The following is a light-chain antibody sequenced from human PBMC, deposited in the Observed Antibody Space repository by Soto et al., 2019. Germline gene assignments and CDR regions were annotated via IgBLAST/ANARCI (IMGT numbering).Light chain of an antibody. CDR1: SSDVGGYDY. J-gene: IGLJ1*01. Sequence: QSALTQPASVSGSPGQSITISCTGTSSDVGGYDYVSWYQLHPGKSPKLMVFELSNRPSGVSYRFSGSKSGNTASLTISGLQAEDEADYFCRSYAISTADLFGPGTKLTVL. CDR2: ELS. CDR3: RSYAISTADL. V-gene: IGLV2-14*01.